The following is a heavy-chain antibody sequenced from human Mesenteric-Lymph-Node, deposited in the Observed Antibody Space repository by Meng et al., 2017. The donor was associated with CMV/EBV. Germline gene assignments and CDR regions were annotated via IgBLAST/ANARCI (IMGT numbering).Heavy chain of an antibody. V-gene: IGHV1-2*02. D-gene: IGHD3-3*01. CDR1: GYSFTDYY. Sequence: ASVKVSCKASGYSFTDYYIHWVRQAPGQGLEWMGWISPNNGGTNYAQKFQGRVTMTRDTSISTAYMELSSLKSDDTAIYYCARGARGDFWSGYMNYWGQGTLVTVSS. CDR3: ARGARGDFWSGYMNY. J-gene: IGHJ4*02. CDR2: ISPNNGGT.